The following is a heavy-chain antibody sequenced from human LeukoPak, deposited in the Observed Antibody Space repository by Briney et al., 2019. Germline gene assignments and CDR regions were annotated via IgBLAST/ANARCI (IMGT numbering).Heavy chain of an antibody. CDR3: ARVNIAVTRTRWFDP. D-gene: IGHD6-19*01. Sequence: GMSLRLSCAASGFTFSNYGMHWVRQAPGKGLEWVAVIWFDGSRKFYADSVKGRFTISRDNAKNSLFLQMNSLRDEDTAVYYCARVNIAVTRTRWFDPWGQGTLVTVSS. J-gene: IGHJ5*02. CDR2: IWFDGSRK. CDR1: GFTFSNYG. V-gene: IGHV3-33*01.